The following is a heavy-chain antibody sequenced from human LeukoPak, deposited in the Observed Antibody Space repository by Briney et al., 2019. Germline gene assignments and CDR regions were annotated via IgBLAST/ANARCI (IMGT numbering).Heavy chain of an antibody. D-gene: IGHD1-26*01. J-gene: IGHJ4*02. V-gene: IGHV1-3*04. CDR3: ARDMGSGSLHY. CDR1: GYTFTTYA. CDR2: INTGNGDT. Sequence: ASVKASCKASGYTFTTYAIHWVRQAPGQRLEWLGWINTGNGDTRYSQTFQGRVTITRDTSASTAYMELSSLRPEDTAVYCCARDMGSGSLHYWGQGTLVTVSS.